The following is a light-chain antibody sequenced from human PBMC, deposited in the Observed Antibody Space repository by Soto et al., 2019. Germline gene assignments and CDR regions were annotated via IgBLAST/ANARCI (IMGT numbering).Light chain of an antibody. V-gene: IGKV3-20*01. J-gene: IGKJ4*01. CDR2: DAS. CDR3: EQYVSSPLT. Sequence: EIVLTQSPCTLSLSPGERATLSCRASKSVSSSYLAWYQQKPGQAPRLLIYDASSRATGIQDRFSGSGSGTVFTLTISRREPENFAVYYGEQYVSSPLTFGGGTKVEIK. CDR1: KSVSSSY.